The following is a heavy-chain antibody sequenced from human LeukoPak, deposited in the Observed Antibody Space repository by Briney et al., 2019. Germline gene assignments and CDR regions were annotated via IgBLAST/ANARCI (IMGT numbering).Heavy chain of an antibody. V-gene: IGHV3-11*06. D-gene: IGHD3-22*01. Sequence: GGSLRLSCAASGFTFSDYYMTWIRQAPGKGLEWVSFISSSGSFTNDADSVKGRFTTSRDNGKSSLYLQMNSLRAEDTAVYYCARYYYERSGYHYRFDFWGQGTLVTVSS. CDR2: ISSSGSFT. CDR3: ARYYYERSGYHYRFDF. CDR1: GFTFSDYY. J-gene: IGHJ4*02.